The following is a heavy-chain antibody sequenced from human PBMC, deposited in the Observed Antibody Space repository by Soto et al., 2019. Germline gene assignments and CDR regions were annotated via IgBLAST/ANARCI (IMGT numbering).Heavy chain of an antibody. Sequence: GGSLRLSCTASGFTFGDYAMSWFRQAPGKGLEWVGFIRSKAYGGTTEYAASVKGRFTISRDDSKSIAYLQMNSLKTENTAVYYCTRDQPIPDIVVVPAENYYYMDVWGKGTTVTVSS. CDR2: IRSKAYGGTT. V-gene: IGHV3-49*03. CDR3: TRDQPIPDIVVVPAENYYYMDV. J-gene: IGHJ6*03. D-gene: IGHD2-2*01. CDR1: GFTFGDYA.